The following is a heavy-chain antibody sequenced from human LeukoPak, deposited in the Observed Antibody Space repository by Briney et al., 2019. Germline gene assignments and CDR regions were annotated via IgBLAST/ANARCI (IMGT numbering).Heavy chain of an antibody. CDR1: GYGFTTYW. D-gene: IGHD2/OR15-2a*01. Sequence: GESLKISCRGAGYGFTTYWIAWVRQTPTKGLEWMATIFPGDSGTRYSPSFQGQVTISADSSINTAYLQWSSLKVSDTATYYCARGIIGYCYYMDVWGEGTTVIVSS. CDR3: ARGIIGYCYYMDV. CDR2: IFPGDSGT. V-gene: IGHV5-51*01. J-gene: IGHJ6*03.